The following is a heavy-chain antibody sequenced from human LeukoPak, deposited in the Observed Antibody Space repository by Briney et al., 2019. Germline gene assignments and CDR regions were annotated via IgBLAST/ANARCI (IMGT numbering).Heavy chain of an antibody. CDR2: IYYSGST. CDR1: RGSISSYY. Sequence: SETLSLTCPVRRGSISSYYWSWIRQPPGKGLGWIGYIYYSGSTNYNPSLKSRVTISVDTSKNQFSLKLSSVTAADTAVYYCAGNYYDSSGPFSWSQGTLVTVSS. CDR3: AGNYYDSSGPFS. V-gene: IGHV4-59*01. D-gene: IGHD3-22*01. J-gene: IGHJ4*02.